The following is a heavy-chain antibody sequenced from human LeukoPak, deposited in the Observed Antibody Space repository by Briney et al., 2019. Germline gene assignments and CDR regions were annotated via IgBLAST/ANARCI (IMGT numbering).Heavy chain of an antibody. J-gene: IGHJ4*02. CDR3: ARIPPGGTSPPDY. CDR1: GYIFTSYY. CDR2: INPSGGST. D-gene: IGHD2-8*01. Sequence: ASVKVSCKASGYIFTSYYMHWVRQAPGQGLAWMGIINPSGGSTSYAQKFQGRVTITRNTSISTAYMELSSLRSEDTAVYYCARIPPGGTSPPDYWGQGTLVTVSS. V-gene: IGHV1-46*01.